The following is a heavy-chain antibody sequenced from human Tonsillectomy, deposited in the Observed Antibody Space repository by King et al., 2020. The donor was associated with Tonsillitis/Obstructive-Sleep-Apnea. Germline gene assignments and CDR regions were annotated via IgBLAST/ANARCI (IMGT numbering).Heavy chain of an antibody. Sequence: VQLVESGAEVKKPGASVKVSCKASGYTFISYGISWVRQAPGQGLEWMGWISANNGNTNYAQKIQGRVTMTTDTSTSTAYMELRSLRSDDTAVYYCASDRSNWMSYYYFHHMDVWGKGTTVTVSS. D-gene: IGHD1-1*01. CDR3: ASDRSNWMSYYYFHHMDV. V-gene: IGHV1-18*01. J-gene: IGHJ6*03. CDR2: ISANNGNT. CDR1: GYTFISYG.